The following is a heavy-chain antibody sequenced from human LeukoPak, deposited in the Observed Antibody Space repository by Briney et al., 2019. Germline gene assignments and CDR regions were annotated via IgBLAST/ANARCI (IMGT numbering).Heavy chain of an antibody. J-gene: IGHJ5*02. D-gene: IGHD2-2*02. CDR3: ASPSGGYCSSTSCYTNNWFDP. CDR2: IIPIFGTA. V-gene: IGHV1-69*01. CDR1: VGTFSSYA. Sequence: SVKVSCKASVGTFSSYAISWVRQAPGQGLEWMGGIIPIFGTANYAQKFQGRVTITADESTSTAYMELSSLRSEDTAVYYCASPSGGYCSSTSCYTNNWFDPWGQGTLITVSS.